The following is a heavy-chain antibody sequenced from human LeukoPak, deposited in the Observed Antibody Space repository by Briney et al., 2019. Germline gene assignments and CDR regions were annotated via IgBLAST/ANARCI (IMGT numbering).Heavy chain of an antibody. V-gene: IGHV3-30*04. Sequence: GRSLRLSCAASGFTFSSYAMHWVRQAPGKGLEWVAVISYDGSNKYYADSAKGRFTISRDNSKNTLYLQMNSLRAEDTAVYYCARGHIGYHYYGMDVWGQGTTVTVSS. CDR3: ARGHIGYHYYGMDV. D-gene: IGHD2-21*01. J-gene: IGHJ6*02. CDR1: GFTFSSYA. CDR2: ISYDGSNK.